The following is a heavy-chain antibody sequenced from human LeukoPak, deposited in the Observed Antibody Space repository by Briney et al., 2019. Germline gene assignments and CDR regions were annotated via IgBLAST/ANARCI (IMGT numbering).Heavy chain of an antibody. Sequence: ASVKVSCKASGYTFTSYYMHWVRQAPGQGLEWMGIINPSGGSTSYAQKFQGRVTMTRDMSTSTVYMELSSLRSDDTAVYYCARGDRSGYDSNYYFDYWGQGTLVTVSS. V-gene: IGHV1-46*01. CDR2: INPSGGST. CDR1: GYTFTSYY. CDR3: ARGDRSGYDSNYYFDY. J-gene: IGHJ4*02. D-gene: IGHD3-22*01.